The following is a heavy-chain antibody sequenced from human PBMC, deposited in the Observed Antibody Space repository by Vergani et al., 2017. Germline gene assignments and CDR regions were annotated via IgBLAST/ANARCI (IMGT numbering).Heavy chain of an antibody. CDR1: GYTFTSYD. Sequence: QVQLVQSGAEVKKPGASVKVSCKASGYTFTSYDINWVRQATGQGLEWMGWMNPNSGNTGYAQKFQGRVTMTRNTSISTAYMELSSLRSEDTAVYYCARAVHRFLYYYYYMNGWSKATTVTVSS. D-gene: IGHD3-10*01. CDR2: MNPNSGNT. CDR3: ARAVHRFLYYYYYMNG. J-gene: IGHJ6*03. V-gene: IGHV1-8*01.